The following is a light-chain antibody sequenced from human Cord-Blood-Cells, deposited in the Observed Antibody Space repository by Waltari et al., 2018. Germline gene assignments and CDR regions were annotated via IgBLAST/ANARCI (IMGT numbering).Light chain of an antibody. Sequence: QAVLTQPASLSASPGASASLTCTLRSGIHVGTYRISWYQQKPGSLPQYLLRYNSDSDKQQGSGVPSRFSGSKDASANAGILLVSGLQAEGEANYYWMIWHSSAYVFGTGTKVTVL. V-gene: IGLV5-45*01. CDR3: MIWHSSAYV. CDR2: YNSDSDK. CDR1: SGIHVGTYR. J-gene: IGLJ1*01.